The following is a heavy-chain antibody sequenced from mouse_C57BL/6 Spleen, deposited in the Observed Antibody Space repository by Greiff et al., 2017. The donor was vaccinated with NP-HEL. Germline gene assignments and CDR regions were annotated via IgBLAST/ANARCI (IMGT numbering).Heavy chain of an antibody. CDR2: IHPNSGST. V-gene: IGHV1-64*01. CDR3: AKTAQATYAMDY. J-gene: IGHJ4*01. D-gene: IGHD3-2*02. CDR1: GYTFTSYW. Sequence: VQLHQPGAELVKPGASVKLSCKASGYTFTSYWMHWVKQRPGQGLEWIGMIHPNSGSTNYNEKFKSKATLTVDKSSSTAYMQLSSLTSEDSAFYYCAKTAQATYAMDYWGQGTSVTVSS.